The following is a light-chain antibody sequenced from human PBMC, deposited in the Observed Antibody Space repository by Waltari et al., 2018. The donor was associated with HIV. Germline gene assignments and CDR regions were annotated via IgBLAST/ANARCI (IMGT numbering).Light chain of an antibody. Sequence: SYGLTQPPSVSVSPGQTATITCPGDALPKQYAYWYQQKPGQAPVMVIYKDSERPSGIPGRFSGSSSATTVTLTISGVQAEDEADYYCQSSDISGNYWVFGGGTKLTVL. J-gene: IGLJ3*02. CDR3: QSSDISGNYWV. CDR1: ALPKQY. V-gene: IGLV3-25*03. CDR2: KDS.